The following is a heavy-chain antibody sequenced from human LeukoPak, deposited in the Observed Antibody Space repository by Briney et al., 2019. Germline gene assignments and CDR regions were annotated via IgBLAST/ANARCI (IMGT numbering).Heavy chain of an antibody. D-gene: IGHD6-6*01. CDR2: FDPEDGET. CDR3: ARDGPGSSDAFDI. V-gene: IGHV1-24*01. Sequence: ASVKVSCKVSGYTLTELSMHWVRQAPGKGLEWMGGFDPEDGETIYAQKFQGRVTITADESTSTAYMELSSLRSEDTAVYYCARDGPGSSDAFDIWGQGTMVTVSS. CDR1: GYTLTELS. J-gene: IGHJ3*02.